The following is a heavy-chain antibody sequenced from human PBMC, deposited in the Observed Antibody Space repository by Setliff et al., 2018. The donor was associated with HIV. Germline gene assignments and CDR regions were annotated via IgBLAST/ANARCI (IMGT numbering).Heavy chain of an antibody. CDR3: ARGRGRTFYYDSSGSRAFDI. J-gene: IGHJ3*02. V-gene: IGHV4-34*01. CDR1: GGSLSGDY. Sequence: SETLSLTCAVYGGSLSGDYWRWIRQPPGKGLEWIGEINQSGSTNYNPSLKSRVIISVDTSKNQLYLKLSSVTAEDTAMYYCARGRGRTFYYDSSGSRAFDIWGQGAMVTVSS. CDR2: INQSGST. D-gene: IGHD3-22*01.